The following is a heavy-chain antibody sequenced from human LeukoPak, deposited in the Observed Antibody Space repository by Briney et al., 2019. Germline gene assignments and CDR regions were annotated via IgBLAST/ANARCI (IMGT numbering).Heavy chain of an antibody. Sequence: GGSVRLSCAASGFTFSDYYMSWIRQAPGKGLDWVSYITSSGSTIYYADSVTGRFTISRDNAKNSLYLQMDSLRAEDAAVYYCARDSGSGDFDYWGQGTLLTVSS. CDR3: ARDSGSGDFDY. CDR2: ITSSGSTI. V-gene: IGHV3-11*01. D-gene: IGHD3-10*01. CDR1: GFTFSDYY. J-gene: IGHJ4*02.